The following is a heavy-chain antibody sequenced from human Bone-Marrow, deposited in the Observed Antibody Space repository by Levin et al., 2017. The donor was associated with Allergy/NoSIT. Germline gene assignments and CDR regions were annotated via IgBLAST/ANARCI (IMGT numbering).Heavy chain of an antibody. CDR1: GFTFSSYG. CDR3: AKTALSLRDERGYYYYMDV. Sequence: GESLKISCAASGFTFSSYGMHWVRQAPGKGLEWVAVISYDGSNKYYADSVKGRFTISRDNSKNTLYLQMNSLRAEDTAVYYCAKTALSLRDERGYYYYMDVWGKGTTVTVSS. CDR2: ISYDGSNK. J-gene: IGHJ6*03. V-gene: IGHV3-30*18. D-gene: IGHD5/OR15-5a*01.